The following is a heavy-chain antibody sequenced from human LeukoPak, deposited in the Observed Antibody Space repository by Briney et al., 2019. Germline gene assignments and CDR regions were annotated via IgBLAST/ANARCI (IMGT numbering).Heavy chain of an antibody. J-gene: IGHJ4*02. CDR1: GYSISSGYY. Sequence: SETLSLTCAVSGYSISSGYYWGWIRQPPGKGLEWIGSIYHSGSTYYNPSLKSRVTISVDTSKNQFSLKLSSVTAADTAVYYCARICSSTSCYTSTADYWGQGTLVTVSS. CDR2: IYHSGST. V-gene: IGHV4-38-2*01. D-gene: IGHD2-2*02. CDR3: ARICSSTSCYTSTADY.